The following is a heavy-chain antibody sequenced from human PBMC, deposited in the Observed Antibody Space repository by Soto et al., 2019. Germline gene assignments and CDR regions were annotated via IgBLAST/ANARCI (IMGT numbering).Heavy chain of an antibody. J-gene: IGHJ4*02. CDR2: ISSSGSTI. CDR3: ATTAQSDSLKRRLHENIAVADTMDY. D-gene: IGHD6-19*01. V-gene: IGHV3-11*01. CDR1: GFTFSDYY. Sequence: PGGSLRLSCAASGFTFSDYYMSWIRQAPGKGLEWVSYISSSGSTIYYADSVKGRFTISRDNAKNSLYLQMNSLRAEDTAVYYCATTAQSDSLKRRLHENIAVADTMDYWGQGTLVTVSS.